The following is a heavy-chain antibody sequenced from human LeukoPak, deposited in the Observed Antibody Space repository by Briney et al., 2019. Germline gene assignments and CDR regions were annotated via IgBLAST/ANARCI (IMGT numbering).Heavy chain of an antibody. CDR3: ARDSEQLVGYNWFDP. CDR2: IKQDGSEK. CDR1: GFTFSSYW. J-gene: IGHJ5*02. D-gene: IGHD6-6*01. V-gene: IGHV3-7*01. Sequence: PGGSLRLSCAASGFTFSSYWMSWVRQAPGKGLEWVANIKQDGSEKYYVDSVKGRFTISRDNAKNSLYLQMNSLRAEDTAVYYCARDSEQLVGYNWFDPWGQGTLVTVSS.